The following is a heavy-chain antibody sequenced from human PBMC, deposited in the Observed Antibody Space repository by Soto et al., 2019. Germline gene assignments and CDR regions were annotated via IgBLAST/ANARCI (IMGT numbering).Heavy chain of an antibody. V-gene: IGHV3-30*03. D-gene: IGHD6-13*01. CDR2: ISYDGSNK. Sequence: QVQLVESGGGVVQPGRSLRLSCAASGFTFSSYGMHWVRQAPGKGLEWVAVISYDGSNKYYADSVKGRFTISRDNSKNTLYLQMNSLRAEDTAVYYCAREAAAGTGNWFDPWGQGTLVTVSS. J-gene: IGHJ5*02. CDR3: AREAAAGTGNWFDP. CDR1: GFTFSSYG.